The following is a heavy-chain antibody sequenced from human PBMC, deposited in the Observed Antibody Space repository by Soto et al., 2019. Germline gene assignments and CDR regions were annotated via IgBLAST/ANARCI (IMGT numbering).Heavy chain of an antibody. D-gene: IGHD2-2*02. V-gene: IGHV4-31*03. CDR1: GGSISSGGYY. CDR2: IYYSGST. Sequence: SETLSLTCTVSGGSISSGGYYWSWIRQHPGKGLEWIGYIYYSGSTYYNPSLKSRVTISVDTSKNQFSLKLSSVTAADTAVYYCARGFSQLLYSYFDYWGQGTLVTVSS. J-gene: IGHJ4*02. CDR3: ARGFSQLLYSYFDY.